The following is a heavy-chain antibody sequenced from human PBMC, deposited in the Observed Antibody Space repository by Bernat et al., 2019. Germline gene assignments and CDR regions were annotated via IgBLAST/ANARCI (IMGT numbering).Heavy chain of an antibody. CDR1: GFTVSSNY. CDR3: ARDLPRPDDYYYYGMDV. J-gene: IGHJ6*02. V-gene: IGHV3-66*02. Sequence: EVQLVESGGGLVQPGGSLRLSCAASGFTVSSNYMSWVRQAPGKGLEWVSVIYSGGSTYYAGSVKGRFTISRDKSKNTLYLQMNSLRAEDTAVYYCARDLPRPDDYYYYGMDVWGQGTTVTVSS. D-gene: IGHD5-24*01. CDR2: IYSGGST.